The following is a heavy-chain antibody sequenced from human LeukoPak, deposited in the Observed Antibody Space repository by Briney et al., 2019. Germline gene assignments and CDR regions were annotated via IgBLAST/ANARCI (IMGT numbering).Heavy chain of an antibody. CDR1: GYTFTSYY. D-gene: IGHD2-15*01. V-gene: IGHV1-46*01. CDR2: INPSVGST. J-gene: IGHJ4*02. Sequence: SVNVSCKPSGYTFTSYYMHWVRQAPAQGLEWMGIINPSVGSTSYAQHFHGKATMTRDTSTSRVYMELRSLRSEDTAVYYCARDISGLLLDNWGQGTLVTVSS. CDR3: ARDISGLLLDN.